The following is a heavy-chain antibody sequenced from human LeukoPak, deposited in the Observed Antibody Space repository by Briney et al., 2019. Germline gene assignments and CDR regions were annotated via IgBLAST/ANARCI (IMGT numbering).Heavy chain of an antibody. D-gene: IGHD2-2*01. CDR1: GFTFSSYA. Sequence: GGSLRLSCAASGFTFSSYAMSWVRQAPGKGLEWVSAIIGIGGSTYYADSVKGRFTISRDNSKNTLYLQMNSLRAEDTAVYYCAKPSPGIVVVPAATHFDYWGQGTLVTVSS. CDR2: IIGIGGST. J-gene: IGHJ4*02. CDR3: AKPSPGIVVVPAATHFDY. V-gene: IGHV3-23*01.